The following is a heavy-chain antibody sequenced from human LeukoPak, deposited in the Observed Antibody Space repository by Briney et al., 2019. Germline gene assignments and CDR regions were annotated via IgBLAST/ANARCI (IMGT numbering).Heavy chain of an antibody. CDR1: GYTLTELS. CDR3: ATYDYCSSTSCETTRYYYYMDV. V-gene: IGHV1-24*01. Sequence: ASVKVSCKVSGYTLTELSMHWVRQAPGRGREGMGGFDPEDGETIYAQKFQGRVTMTEDTSTDTAYMELSSLRSEDTAVYYCATYDYCSSTSCETTRYYYYMDVWGKGTTVTVSS. J-gene: IGHJ6*03. CDR2: FDPEDGET. D-gene: IGHD2-2*01.